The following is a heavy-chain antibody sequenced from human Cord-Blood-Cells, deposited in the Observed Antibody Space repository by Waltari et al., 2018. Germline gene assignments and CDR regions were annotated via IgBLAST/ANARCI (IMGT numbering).Heavy chain of an antibody. Sequence: QVQLVQSGAEVKKPGASVKVSCKASGSTFTGYYMHWVRQAPGQGLEWMGRINPNSGGTNYAQKFQGRVTMTRDTSISTAYMELSRLRSDDTAVYYCARDPRSYSSSSWYFDLWGRGTLVTVSS. D-gene: IGHD6-6*01. J-gene: IGHJ2*01. CDR2: INPNSGGT. CDR1: GSTFTGYY. V-gene: IGHV1-2*06. CDR3: ARDPRSYSSSSWYFDL.